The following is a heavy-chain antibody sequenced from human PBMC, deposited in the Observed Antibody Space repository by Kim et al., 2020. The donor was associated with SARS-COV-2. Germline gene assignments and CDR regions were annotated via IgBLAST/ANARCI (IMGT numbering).Heavy chain of an antibody. Sequence: GGSLRLSCAASGFTFGDYAMHCVRQAPGKGLEWVSGISWNSGSIGYADSVKGRFTISRDNAKNSLYLQMNRLRAEDTALYYCAKSPPYYYDSSGGYYFD. V-gene: IGHV3-9*01. D-gene: IGHD3-22*01. CDR1: GFTFGDYA. CDR3: AKSPPYYYDSSGGYYFD. CDR2: ISWNSGSI. J-gene: IGHJ4*01.